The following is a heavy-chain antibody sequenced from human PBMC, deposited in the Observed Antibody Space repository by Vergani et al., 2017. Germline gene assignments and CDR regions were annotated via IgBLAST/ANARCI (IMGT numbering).Heavy chain of an antibody. V-gene: IGHV3-49*04. D-gene: IGHD5-18*01. CDR1: GFPFGDYA. J-gene: IGHJ4*02. CDR2: IRSKAYGGTT. Sequence: EVQLVESGGGLVQPGRSLRLSCTASGFPFGDYAMSWVRQAPGKGLEWVGFIRSKAYGGTTEYAASVKGRFNISRDDSKSIAYLQMNSLKTEDTAVYYCTTGYSYGSVDYWGQGTLVTVSS. CDR3: TTGYSYGSVDY.